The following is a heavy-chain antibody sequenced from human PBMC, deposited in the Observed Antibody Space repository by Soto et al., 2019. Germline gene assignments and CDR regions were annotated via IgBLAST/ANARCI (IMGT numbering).Heavy chain of an antibody. V-gene: IGHV1-69*12. CDR3: ARVPPGEVLLAY. D-gene: IGHD4-17*01. CDR2: IIPIFGTA. Sequence: QVQLVQSGAEVKKPGSSVKVSCKASGGTFSSYAISWVRQAPGQGLEWMGGIIPIFGTANYAQKFQGRVTIAADDYTSTAYMELGSLRSEDTAVYYSARVPPGEVLLAYWGQGTLVTVSS. CDR1: GGTFSSYA. J-gene: IGHJ4*02.